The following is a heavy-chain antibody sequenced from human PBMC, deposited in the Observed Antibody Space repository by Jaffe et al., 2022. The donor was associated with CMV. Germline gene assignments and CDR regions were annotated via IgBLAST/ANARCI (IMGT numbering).Heavy chain of an antibody. CDR2: IHYTGAT. CDR3: ARHPTESSSNWSFYLDF. V-gene: IGHV4-59*08. Sequence: QVQLQESGPGLVKPSESLSLTCIVSGGSISGYYWSWIRQPPGKELEWIGYIHYTGATIYNPSLKSRVTMSVDRSGDQFSLSLRSLTAADTAIYYCARHPTESSSNWSFYLDFWGPGILVTVSS. D-gene: IGHD6-13*01. CDR1: GGSISGYY. J-gene: IGHJ4*02.